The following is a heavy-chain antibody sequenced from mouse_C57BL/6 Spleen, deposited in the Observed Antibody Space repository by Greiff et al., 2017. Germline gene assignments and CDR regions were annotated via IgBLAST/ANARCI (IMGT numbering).Heavy chain of an antibody. D-gene: IGHD4-1*01. CDR3: ARNGLGEWFAY. Sequence: QVQLKESGPGLVQPSQSLSITCTVSGFSLTSYGVHWVRQSPGKGLEWLGVIWSGGSTDYNAAFISRLSISKDNSKSQVFFKMNSLQADDTAIYYCARNGLGEWFAYWGQGTLVTVSA. CDR1: GFSLTSYG. V-gene: IGHV2-2*01. CDR2: IWSGGST. J-gene: IGHJ3*01.